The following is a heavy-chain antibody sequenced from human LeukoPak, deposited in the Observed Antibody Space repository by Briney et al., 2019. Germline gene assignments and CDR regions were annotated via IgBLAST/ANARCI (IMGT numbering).Heavy chain of an antibody. V-gene: IGHV3-48*01. CDR1: GFTFSSYS. J-gene: IGHJ4*02. D-gene: IGHD4-17*01. Sequence: PGGSLRLSCAASGFTFSSYSMNWVRQAPGKGLEWVSYISSRSRTIYYADSVKGRFTISRDNAKNSLYLQMNSLRAEDTAVYYCTRHTEFDYWGQGTLVTVSS. CDR3: TRHTEFDY. CDR2: ISSRSRTI.